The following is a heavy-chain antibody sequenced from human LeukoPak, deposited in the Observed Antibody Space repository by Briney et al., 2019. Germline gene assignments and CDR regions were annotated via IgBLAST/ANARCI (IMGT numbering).Heavy chain of an antibody. Sequence: GGSLRLSCAASGFTFSSYSMNWVRQAPGKGLEWVSSISSSSSYIYYADSVKGRFTISRDNAKNSLYLQMNSLRAEDTAVYYCARGNMVRGVIIRPFDYWGQGTLVTVSS. V-gene: IGHV3-21*04. CDR3: ARGNMVRGVIIRPFDY. D-gene: IGHD3-10*01. J-gene: IGHJ4*02. CDR2: ISSSSSYI. CDR1: GFTFSSYS.